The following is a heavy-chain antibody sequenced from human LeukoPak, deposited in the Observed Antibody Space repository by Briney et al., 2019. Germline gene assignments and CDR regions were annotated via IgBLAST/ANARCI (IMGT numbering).Heavy chain of an antibody. CDR3: ARRDNSGWNYFDY. J-gene: IGHJ4*02. CDR2: IYYSGST. V-gene: IGHV4-59*08. Sequence: PSETLSLTCTVSGGSISSYYWSWIRQPPGEGLEWIGYIYYSGSTNYNPSLKSRVTISVDTSKNQFSLHLSSVTAADTAVYYCARRDNSGWNYFDYWGQGALLTVFS. CDR1: GGSISSYY. D-gene: IGHD6-19*01.